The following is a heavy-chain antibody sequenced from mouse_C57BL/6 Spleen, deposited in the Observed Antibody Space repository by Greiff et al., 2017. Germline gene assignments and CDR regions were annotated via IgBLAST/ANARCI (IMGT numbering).Heavy chain of an antibody. CDR1: GYTFTSYW. J-gene: IGHJ2*01. Sequence: VQLQQSGTVLARPGASVKMSCKTSGYTFTSYWMHWVKQRPGQGLEWIGAIYPGNSDTSYNQKFKGKAKLTAVTSASTAYMELSSLTNEDSAVYYCTREAYYDYGYFDYWGQGTTLTVSS. CDR3: TREAYYDYGYFDY. CDR2: IYPGNSDT. V-gene: IGHV1-5*01. D-gene: IGHD2-4*01.